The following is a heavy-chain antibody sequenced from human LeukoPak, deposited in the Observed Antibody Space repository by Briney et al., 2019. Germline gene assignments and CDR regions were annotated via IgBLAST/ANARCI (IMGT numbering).Heavy chain of an antibody. CDR3: ARGSGGATRVYYYYYYMDV. Sequence: GGSLRLSCAASGFTFSSYGMHWVRQAPGKGLEWVAFIRYDGSNKYYADSVKGRFTISRDNAKNSLYLQMNSLRAEDTAVYYCARGSGGATRVYYYYYYMDVWGKGTTVTISS. CDR1: GFTFSSYG. J-gene: IGHJ6*03. CDR2: IRYDGSNK. D-gene: IGHD1-26*01. V-gene: IGHV3-30*02.